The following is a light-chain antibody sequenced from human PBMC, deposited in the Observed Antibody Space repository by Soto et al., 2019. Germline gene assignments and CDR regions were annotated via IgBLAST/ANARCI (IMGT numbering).Light chain of an antibody. CDR3: GSYTSGTAWV. Sequence: QSALTQPASVSGSPGQSITISCTGTSSDVGGSDYVSWYQHYSGKAPKLMIYEVNNRPSGVSNRFSGSKSGNTASLTISGLQSEDEADYYCGSYTSGTAWVFGGGTKVTVL. J-gene: IGLJ3*02. CDR1: SSDVGGSDY. V-gene: IGLV2-14*01. CDR2: EVN.